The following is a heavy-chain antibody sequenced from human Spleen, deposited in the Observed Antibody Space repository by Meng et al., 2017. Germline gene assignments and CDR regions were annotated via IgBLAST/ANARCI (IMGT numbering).Heavy chain of an antibody. Sequence: GESLKISCAASGFTFRNYGLHWVRQAPGKGLEWVAVISFDGSTKHYADSVKGRFTISRDNAKNMLYLQMNSLRAEDTAVYYCAMIWLGRSDYWGQGTLVTVSS. CDR2: ISFDGSTK. D-gene: IGHD3/OR15-3a*01. V-gene: IGHV3-30*07. J-gene: IGHJ4*02. CDR3: AMIWLGRSDY. CDR1: GFTFRNYG.